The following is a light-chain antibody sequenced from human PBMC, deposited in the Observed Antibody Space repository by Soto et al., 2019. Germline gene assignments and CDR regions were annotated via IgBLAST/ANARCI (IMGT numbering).Light chain of an antibody. J-gene: IGKJ5*01. CDR3: QHYQSGHPIT. Sequence: EIVMTQSPDTLYVSPGEGATLSCRAAQSVGTRLAWYQHKTGQAPRLLISGASSRATGIPDRFTGSGSETSFTLTISRLEPEDFALYYCQHYQSGHPITFGQGTRLEIK. CDR2: GAS. CDR1: QSVGTR. V-gene: IGKV3-20*01.